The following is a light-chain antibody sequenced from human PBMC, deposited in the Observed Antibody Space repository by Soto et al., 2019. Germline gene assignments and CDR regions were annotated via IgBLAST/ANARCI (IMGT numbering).Light chain of an antibody. CDR2: AVS. V-gene: IGKV1-6*01. CDR3: QQLYNYPWT. Sequence: AIQLTHSPSSLAASVGDRVPVRRRASQDIRYDLGWYQQKPGKAPKLLIYAVSSLQIGVESRLSGSGAGTDFTLTSSSLQPEDFATYYWQQLYNYPWTFGQGTKVDIK. J-gene: IGKJ1*01. CDR1: QDIRYD.